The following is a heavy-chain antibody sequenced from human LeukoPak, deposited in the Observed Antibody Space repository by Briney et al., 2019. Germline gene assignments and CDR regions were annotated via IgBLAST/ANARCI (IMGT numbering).Heavy chain of an antibody. Sequence: SETLSLTCAVSGGSISSSNWWSWVRQPPGKGLEWIGEIYHSGSTNYNPSLKSRVTISVDKSKNQFSLKLSSVTAADTAVYYCARGDDYGDRYDAFDIWGQGTMVTVSS. CDR3: ARGDDYGDRYDAFDI. CDR2: IYHSGST. CDR1: GGSISSSNW. D-gene: IGHD4-17*01. V-gene: IGHV4-4*02. J-gene: IGHJ3*02.